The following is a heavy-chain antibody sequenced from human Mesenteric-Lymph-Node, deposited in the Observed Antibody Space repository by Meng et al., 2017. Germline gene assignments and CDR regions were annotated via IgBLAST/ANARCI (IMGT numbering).Heavy chain of an antibody. Sequence: VQGLRWGLGLLQPSGTLSLTCAVYGGSFSDFYWGWVRQAPGKGLEWIGEINHSGATNSSPSLKSRVIMSVDTSKNQFSLKVTSVTAADTALYFCARGRRFGDFFGLDYWGRGILVTVSS. J-gene: IGHJ4*02. CDR3: ARGRRFGDFFGLDY. V-gene: IGHV4-34*01. CDR2: INHSGAT. D-gene: IGHD3-10*01. CDR1: GGSFSDFY.